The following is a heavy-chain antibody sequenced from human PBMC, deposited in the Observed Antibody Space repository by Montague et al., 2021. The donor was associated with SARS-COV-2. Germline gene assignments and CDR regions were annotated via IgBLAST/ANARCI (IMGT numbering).Heavy chain of an antibody. V-gene: IGHV3-23*01. J-gene: IGHJ5*02. CDR2: ISGSGGST. D-gene: IGHD3-9*01. Sequence: SLRLSCAASGFTFSSYAMSWVRQAPGKGLEWVAAISGSGGSTYYADSVKGRFTISRDNSKNTLFLQMNSLRAEDTAVYYCAKDPGGIKLFFPWGQGTLVTVSS. CDR1: GFTFSSYA. CDR3: AKDPGGIKLFFP.